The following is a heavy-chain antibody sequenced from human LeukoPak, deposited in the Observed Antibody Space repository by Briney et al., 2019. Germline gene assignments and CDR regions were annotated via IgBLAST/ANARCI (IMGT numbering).Heavy chain of an antibody. CDR2: IYYSGST. Sequence: SETLSLTCTVSGGSISSYHWSWIRQPPGKGLEWIGYIYYSGSTNYNPSLKSRVTISVDTSKNQFSLKLSSVTAADTAVYYCATITIFGPIDYWGQGTLVTVSS. D-gene: IGHD3-3*01. CDR3: ATITIFGPIDY. CDR1: GGSISSYH. V-gene: IGHV4-59*01. J-gene: IGHJ4*02.